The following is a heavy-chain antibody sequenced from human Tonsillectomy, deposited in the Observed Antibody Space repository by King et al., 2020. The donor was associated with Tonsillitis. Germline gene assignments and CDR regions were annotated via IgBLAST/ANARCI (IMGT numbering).Heavy chain of an antibody. CDR1: GFTFSSYA. CDR2: ISDSGGST. CDR3: AKDFRLSCSDTSCYSLDEYFQH. V-gene: IGHV3-23*04. Sequence: VQLVESGGGVVQPGGSLRVSCAASGFTFSSYAMSWVRQAPGKGLEWVSVISDSGGSTEYADSVKGRFTISRDNSKNTLYLQMNSLRAEDTALYYCAKDFRLSCSDTSCYSLDEYFQHWGQGTLVTVSS. D-gene: IGHD2-2*01. J-gene: IGHJ1*01.